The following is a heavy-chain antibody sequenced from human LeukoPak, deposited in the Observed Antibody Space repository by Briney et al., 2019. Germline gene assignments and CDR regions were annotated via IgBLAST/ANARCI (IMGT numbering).Heavy chain of an antibody. CDR2: MNPNSGNT. V-gene: IGHV1-8*01. D-gene: IGHD6-6*01. J-gene: IGHJ5*02. CDR1: GYTFTSYG. CDR3: ARSRGRSSGFDP. Sequence: ASVKVSCKASGYTFTSYGINWVRQATGQGLEWMGWMNPNSGNTGYAQKFQGRVTMTRNTSISTAYMELSSLRSEDTAVYYCARSRGRSSGFDPWGQGTLVTVSS.